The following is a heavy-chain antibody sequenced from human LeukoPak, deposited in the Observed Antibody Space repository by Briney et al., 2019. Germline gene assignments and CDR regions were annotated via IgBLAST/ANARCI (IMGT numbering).Heavy chain of an antibody. J-gene: IGHJ4*02. D-gene: IGHD5-12*01. CDR1: GFTFSSYG. V-gene: IGHV3-33*01. Sequence: GGSLRLSCAASGFTFSSYGMHWVRQAPGKGLEWVAVIWYDGSNKYYADSVKGRFTISRDNSKNTPYLQMNSLRAEDTAVYYCARDMGRGSALDYWGQGTLVTVSS. CDR3: ARDMGRGSALDY. CDR2: IWYDGSNK.